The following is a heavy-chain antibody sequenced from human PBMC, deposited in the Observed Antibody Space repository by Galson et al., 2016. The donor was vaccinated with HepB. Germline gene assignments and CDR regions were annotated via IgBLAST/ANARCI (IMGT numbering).Heavy chain of an antibody. D-gene: IGHD2-2*01. J-gene: IGHJ4*02. CDR1: GGSIISGSHY. CDR3: ARMPDS. V-gene: IGHV4-61*02. Sequence: TLSLTCTVSGGSIISGSHYWTWIRQPAGKGLEWIGGISTSGTTKYNPSLRSRVTISADTSKTQLSLKLSSVTASDTAMYYWARMPDSWGQGTLVTVSS. CDR2: ISTSGTT.